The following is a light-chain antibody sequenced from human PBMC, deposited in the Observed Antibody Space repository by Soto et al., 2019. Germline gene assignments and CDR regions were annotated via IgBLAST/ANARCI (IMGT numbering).Light chain of an antibody. J-gene: IGLJ1*01. V-gene: IGLV1-51*01. CDR3: GSCDNNLRAYV. Sequence: QSVLTQPPSVSATPGQKVTISCSGTDSNLGRNYVSWYQQLPGTAPRLLIYDNVYRFSGIPDRFSASKSGTSATLGIAGLQTRDEGDYYCGSCDNNLRAYVFGTGTKLTVL. CDR1: DSNLGRNY. CDR2: DNV.